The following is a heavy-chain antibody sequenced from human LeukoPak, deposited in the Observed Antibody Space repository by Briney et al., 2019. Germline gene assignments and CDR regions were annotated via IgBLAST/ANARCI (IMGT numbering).Heavy chain of an antibody. J-gene: IGHJ4*02. CDR2: ISGSGGST. CDR1: GFTFSSYA. CDR3: ARMWGSSWSYFDY. V-gene: IGHV3-23*01. D-gene: IGHD6-13*01. Sequence: GGSLRLSCAASGFTFSSYAMSWVRQAPGKGLEWVSAISGSGGSTYCADSVKGRFTISRDNSKNTLYLQMNSLRAEDTAVYYCARMWGSSWSYFDYWGQGTLVTVSS.